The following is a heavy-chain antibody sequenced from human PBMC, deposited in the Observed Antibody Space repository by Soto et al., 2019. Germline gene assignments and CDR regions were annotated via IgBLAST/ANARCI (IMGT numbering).Heavy chain of an antibody. Sequence: QITLKESGPTLVKPTQTLTLTCTFSGFSLSTSGAGVGWIRQPPGKALAWLALIYWDDDKRYSPFLKSRLTITKDTSKNQVVLTMTNMDPVDTATYYCAHKGGRGAGMDVWGQGTTVTVSS. J-gene: IGHJ6*02. CDR3: AHKGGRGAGMDV. CDR1: GFSLSTSGAG. D-gene: IGHD2-15*01. CDR2: IYWDDDK. V-gene: IGHV2-5*02.